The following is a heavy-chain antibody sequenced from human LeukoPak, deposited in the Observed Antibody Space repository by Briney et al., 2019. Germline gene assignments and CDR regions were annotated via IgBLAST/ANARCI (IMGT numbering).Heavy chain of an antibody. V-gene: IGHV1-69*05. CDR3: ARATTRPWELLRGPYAFDI. J-gene: IGHJ3*02. CDR2: IIPILGTA. Sequence: SVKVSCKASGGTFSSYAISWVRQAPGQGLEWMGGIIPILGTANYAQKFQGRVTITTDESTSTAYMELSSLRSEDTAVYYCARATTRPWELLRGPYAFDIWGQGTMVTVSS. D-gene: IGHD1-26*01. CDR1: GGTFSSYA.